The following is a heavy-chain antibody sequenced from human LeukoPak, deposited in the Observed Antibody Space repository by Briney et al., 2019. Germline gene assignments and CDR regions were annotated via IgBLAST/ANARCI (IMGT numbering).Heavy chain of an antibody. CDR2: ISGSGDST. J-gene: IGHJ4*02. V-gene: IGHV3-23*01. CDR1: GFTFSSYA. Sequence: PGGSLRLSCAASGFTFSSYAMSWVRQAPGKGLEWVSAISGSGDSTNYADSVKGRFTISRDNSKNTLYLQMNSLRAEDTAVYYCAKAGAVVVVVAKFFDYWGQGTLATVSS. CDR3: AKAGAVVVVVAKFFDY. D-gene: IGHD2-15*01.